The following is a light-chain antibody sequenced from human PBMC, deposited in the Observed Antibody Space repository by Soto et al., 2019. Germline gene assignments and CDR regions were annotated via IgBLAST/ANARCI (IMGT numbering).Light chain of an antibody. V-gene: IGLV1-40*01. J-gene: IGLJ3*02. CDR2: ATT. CDR1: SSNIGAGYD. CDR3: QSYDSSLKNSV. Sequence: QSVLTQSPPVSGAPGQTVTISCTGRSSNIGAGYDVHWYQQFPGTAPKLLIYATTNRPSGVPDRFSGSKSGTSASLAITGLQPEDVGDYSCQSYDSSLKNSVFGGGTKLTVL.